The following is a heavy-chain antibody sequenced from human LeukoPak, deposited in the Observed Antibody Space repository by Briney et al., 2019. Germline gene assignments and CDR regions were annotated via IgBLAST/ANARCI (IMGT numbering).Heavy chain of an antibody. D-gene: IGHD2/OR15-2a*01. CDR2: ILYDGSNK. CDR1: GFTFSSYA. J-gene: IGHJ5*01. CDR3: ARDTGYTTGWFDY. V-gene: IGHV3-30*04. Sequence: PGGSLRLSCAASGFTFSSYAIHWVRQTPGKGLEWVAIILYDGSNKYYADSVKGRFTISRDNAKNSLYLQMNSLRAEDTAVYYCARDTGYTTGWFDYWGQGTLVSVSS.